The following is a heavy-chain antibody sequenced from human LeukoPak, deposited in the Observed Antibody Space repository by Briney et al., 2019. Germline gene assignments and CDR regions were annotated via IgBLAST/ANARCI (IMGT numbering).Heavy chain of an antibody. J-gene: IGHJ4*02. V-gene: IGHV4-59*01. D-gene: IGHD3-22*01. Sequence: SETLSLTCTVSGGSISSYYWSWIRQPPGKGLEWIGYIYYSGSTNYNPSLKSRVTISVDTSKNQFSLRLSSVTAADTAVYCCARDTYYYDSSGYPVGYFDYWGQGTLVTVSS. CDR1: GGSISSYY. CDR3: ARDTYYYDSSGYPVGYFDY. CDR2: IYYSGST.